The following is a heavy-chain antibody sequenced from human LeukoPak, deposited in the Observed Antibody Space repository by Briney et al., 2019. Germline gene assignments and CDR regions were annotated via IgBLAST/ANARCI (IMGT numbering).Heavy chain of an antibody. CDR3: ARDRRYSSSPKPMDV. V-gene: IGHV1-18*01. CDR2: ISAYNGNT. D-gene: IGHD6-13*01. CDR1: GYTFTSYG. J-gene: IGHJ6*02. Sequence: ASVKVSCKASGYTFTSYGISWARQAPGQGLEWMGWISAYNGNTNYAQKLQGRVTMTTDTSTSTAYMELRSLRSDDTAVYYCARDRRYSSSPKPMDVWGQGTTVTVSS.